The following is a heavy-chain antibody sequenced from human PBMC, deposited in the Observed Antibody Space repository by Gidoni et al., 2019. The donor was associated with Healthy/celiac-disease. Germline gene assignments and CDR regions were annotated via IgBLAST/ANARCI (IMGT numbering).Heavy chain of an antibody. V-gene: IGHV3-15*07. Sequence: EVQLVESGGGLVKPGGSLSLSCAASGFTVSNAWMNWVRQAPGKGLECVGRIKSKTDGGTTDYAAPVKGRFTISRDDSKNTLYLQMNSLKTEDTAVYYCTTDYQLLVPHPNYYYMDVWGKGTTVTVSS. CDR1: GFTVSNAW. CDR3: TTDYQLLVPHPNYYYMDV. CDR2: IKSKTDGGTT. J-gene: IGHJ6*03. D-gene: IGHD2-2*01.